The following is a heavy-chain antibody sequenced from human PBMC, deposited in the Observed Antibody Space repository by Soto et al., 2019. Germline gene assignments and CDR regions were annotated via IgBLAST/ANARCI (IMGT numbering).Heavy chain of an antibody. J-gene: IGHJ4*02. CDR3: VIRGGGYSGTYLGYFDY. D-gene: IGHD1-26*01. V-gene: IGHV3-30-3*01. CDR2: ISYDGSSD. Sequence: QVQLVQSGGGVVQPGRSLRLSCAASGFPFSSFPMHWVRQAPGKGLEWVAVISYDGSSDYYADSVKGRFTISRDNFKNTLYLQMNSLRVEDTSVYYCVIRGGGYSGTYLGYFDYWGQGTLVTVSS. CDR1: GFPFSSFP.